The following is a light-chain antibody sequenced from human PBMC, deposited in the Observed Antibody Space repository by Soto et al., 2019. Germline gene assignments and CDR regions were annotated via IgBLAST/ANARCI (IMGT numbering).Light chain of an antibody. V-gene: IGLV1-44*01. Sequence: QSVLTQPPSASGTPGQRVTISCSGSSSNIGSNTVNWYRHLPGTAPKLLIYSNNQRPSGVPDRFSGSKSGTSASLAISGLQSEDESDYYCPAWDDSLNGWVFGGGTKLTVL. CDR3: PAWDDSLNGWV. CDR2: SNN. J-gene: IGLJ3*02. CDR1: SSNIGSNT.